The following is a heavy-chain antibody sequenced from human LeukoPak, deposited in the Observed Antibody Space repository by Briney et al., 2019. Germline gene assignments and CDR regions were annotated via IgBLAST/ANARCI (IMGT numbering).Heavy chain of an antibody. CDR1: GFTFDDYA. J-gene: IGHJ6*02. D-gene: IGHD4-17*01. CDR2: ISWNSGSI. Sequence: GGSLRLSCAASGFTFDDYAMHWVRQAPGKGLEWVSGISWNSGSIGYADSVKGRFTISRDNAKNSLYLQMNSLRAEGTALYYCAKAVTVTNHYYYGMDVWGQGTTVTVSS. V-gene: IGHV3-9*01. CDR3: AKAVTVTNHYYYGMDV.